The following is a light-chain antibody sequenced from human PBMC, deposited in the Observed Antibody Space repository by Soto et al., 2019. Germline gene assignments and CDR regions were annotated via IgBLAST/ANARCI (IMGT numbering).Light chain of an antibody. CDR1: QGIKND. CDR2: AST. Sequence: QLPHTPSSPPSSACDRVTITCRASQGIKNDLGWYQQKPGKAPKLLIYASTRAAGFPARFSGGGSGTEFTLTISSLQAEDVAVYYCQQYNSWPLTFGGGTKVDIK. V-gene: IGKV1-17*01. CDR3: QQYNSWPLT. J-gene: IGKJ4*01.